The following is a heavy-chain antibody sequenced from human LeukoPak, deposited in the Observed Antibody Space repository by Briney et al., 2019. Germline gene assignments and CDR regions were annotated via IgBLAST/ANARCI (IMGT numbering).Heavy chain of an antibody. V-gene: IGHV1-2*02. CDR1: GYTFTDYY. CDR2: IDPKTGGT. CDR3: ARGMGVLVPAATWFDP. J-gene: IGHJ5*02. Sequence: ASVKVSCKASGYTFTDYYIHWVRQAPGQGLEWMGWIDPKTGGTNFAQKFQGRVTMTRDTSISTAYMDLSRLRSDDTAVYYCARGMGVLVPAATWFDPWGQGTLVTVSS. D-gene: IGHD2-2*01.